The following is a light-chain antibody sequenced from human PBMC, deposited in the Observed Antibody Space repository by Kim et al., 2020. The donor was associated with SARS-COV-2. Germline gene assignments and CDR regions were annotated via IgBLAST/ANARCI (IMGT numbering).Light chain of an antibody. CDR2: GKY. CDR3: SSRDSTGDHVL. Sequence: SSELTQDPAVSVALGQTVRLTCQGDSLRNYYATWYQQRPGQAPTLVLYGKYDRPSGIPDRFSGSASGNTASLTITGAQAEDEGDYYCSSRDSTGDHVLFG. J-gene: IGLJ3*02. V-gene: IGLV3-19*01. CDR1: SLRNYY.